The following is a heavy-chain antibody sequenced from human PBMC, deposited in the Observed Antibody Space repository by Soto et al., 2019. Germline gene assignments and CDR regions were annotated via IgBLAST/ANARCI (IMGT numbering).Heavy chain of an antibody. CDR1: GGSVSSGSYY. V-gene: IGHV4-61*01. D-gene: IGHD2-15*01. Sequence: QVQLQESGPGLVKPSETLSLTCTVSGGSVSSGSYYWSWIRQPPGKGLEWIGYIYYSGSTNYNPSLKSRVTISVDTSKNQFSLKLSSVTAADTAVYYCARDVRALHMGSGANWFDPWGQGTLVTVS. CDR3: ARDVRALHMGSGANWFDP. CDR2: IYYSGST. J-gene: IGHJ5*02.